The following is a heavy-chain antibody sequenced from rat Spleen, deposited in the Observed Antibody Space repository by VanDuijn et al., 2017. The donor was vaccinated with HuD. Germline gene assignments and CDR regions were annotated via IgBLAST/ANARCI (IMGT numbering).Heavy chain of an antibody. CDR1: GFTFSDYN. V-gene: IGHV5-7*01. Sequence: EVQLVESGGGLVQPGRSLKVSCAASGFTFSDYNMAWVRQAPKKGLEWVATISYDGSSTYYRDSVKGRFTISRDNAKSTLYLEMDSLRSEDTATYYCVRHGLPGYGVMDAWGQGASVTVSS. D-gene: IGHD1-4*01. CDR3: VRHGLPGYGVMDA. CDR2: ISYDGSST. J-gene: IGHJ4*01.